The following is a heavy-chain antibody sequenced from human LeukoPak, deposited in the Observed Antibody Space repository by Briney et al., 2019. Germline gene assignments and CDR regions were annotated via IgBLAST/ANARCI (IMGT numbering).Heavy chain of an antibody. CDR1: GYFFPSYW. CDR3: ARIPAAYSYYYYTDV. J-gene: IGHJ6*03. D-gene: IGHD2-2*01. Sequence: GESLKMFCKGSGYFFPSYWIGWVRQMPGKGLGWMGILYPGDSDTRYGPSFQGQVTISSNKSTSTAYLAWSSLKASDTAMHYCARIPAAYSYYYYTDVWGKGTTLTVSS. V-gene: IGHV5-51*01. CDR2: LYPGDSDT.